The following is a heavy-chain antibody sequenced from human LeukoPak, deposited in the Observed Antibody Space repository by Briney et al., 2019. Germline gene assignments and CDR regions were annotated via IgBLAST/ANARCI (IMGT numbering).Heavy chain of an antibody. CDR3: ARDGSETTN. V-gene: IGHV4-39*07. Sequence: SETLSLTCTVSGGSISSSSYYWGWIRQPPGKGLEWIGSIYYSGSTYYNPSLKSRVTISVDTSKNQFSLKLSSVTAADTAVYYCARDGSETTNWGQGTLVTVSS. J-gene: IGHJ4*02. D-gene: IGHD2-15*01. CDR1: GGSISSSSYY. CDR2: IYYSGST.